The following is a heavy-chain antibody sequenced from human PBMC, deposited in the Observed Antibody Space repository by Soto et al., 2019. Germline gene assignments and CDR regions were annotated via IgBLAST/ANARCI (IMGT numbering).Heavy chain of an antibody. CDR1: GFTFSNYA. D-gene: IGHD1-26*01. CDR2: IGGGDDI. V-gene: IGHV3-23*01. CDR3: AKDSLSYNGIYDAFDV. J-gene: IGHJ3*01. Sequence: VQLLESGGGLVQPGGSLRLSCEASGFTFSNYAMAWVRQTPGEGPEWVSTIGGGDDIFYAESVQGRFIISRDDSSSTMYLQMENLRVDDTAIYFCAKDSLSYNGIYDAFDVWGQGTVVTVSS.